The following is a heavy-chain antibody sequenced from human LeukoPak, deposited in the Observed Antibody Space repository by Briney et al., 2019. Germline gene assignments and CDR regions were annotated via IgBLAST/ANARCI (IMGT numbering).Heavy chain of an antibody. CDR2: ISGSGGST. CDR1: GFTFSSYA. J-gene: IGHJ4*02. Sequence: GGSLRLSCAASGFTFSSYAMSWVRQAPGKGLEWVSAISGSGGSTYYADSVKGRFTISRDNSKNTLYLQMNSLRAEDTAVYYCAKDPSEDIVATSFDYWGQGTLVTVSS. CDR3: AKDPSEDIVATSFDY. D-gene: IGHD5-12*01. V-gene: IGHV3-23*01.